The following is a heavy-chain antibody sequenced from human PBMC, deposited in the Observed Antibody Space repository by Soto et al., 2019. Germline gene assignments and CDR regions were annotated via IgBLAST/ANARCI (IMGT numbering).Heavy chain of an antibody. V-gene: IGHV5-51*01. J-gene: IGHJ6*02. D-gene: IGHD5-18*01. CDR1: GYSFTSYW. Sequence: GESLKISCNGSGYSFTSYWIGWVRQMPGKGLEWMGIIYPGDSDTRYSPSFQGQVTISADKSISTAYLQWSSLKASDTAMYYCASHTAMVTTDYYYYYGMDVWGQGTTVTVSS. CDR2: IYPGDSDT. CDR3: ASHTAMVTTDYYYYYGMDV.